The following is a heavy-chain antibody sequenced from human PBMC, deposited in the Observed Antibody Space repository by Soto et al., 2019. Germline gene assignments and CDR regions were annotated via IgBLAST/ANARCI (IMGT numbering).Heavy chain of an antibody. CDR1: GGSISSGGYY. Sequence: QVQLQKSGPGLVKPSQTLSLTCTVSGGSISSGGYYWSWIRQHPGKGLEWIGHINYSGRTYYNSSLKSRVSISVDTSKNQFSLKLSSVTAADTAIYYCARDYNRRPVGWFDPWGQGTLVTVSS. CDR3: ARDYNRRPVGWFDP. J-gene: IGHJ5*02. CDR2: INYSGRT. D-gene: IGHD3-10*01. V-gene: IGHV4-31*03.